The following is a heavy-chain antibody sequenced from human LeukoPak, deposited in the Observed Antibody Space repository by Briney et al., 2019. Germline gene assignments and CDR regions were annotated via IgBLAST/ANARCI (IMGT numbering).Heavy chain of an antibody. CDR2: ISYDGSNK. J-gene: IGHJ4*02. V-gene: IGHV3-30-3*01. CDR1: GFTFSGYP. Sequence: GGSLRLSCAASGFTFSGYPIHWVRQAPGKGLEWVAVISYDGSNKYYADSVKGRFTISRDNSKNTLYLQMNSLRAEDTAVYYCASGGSYYDSSGYLPGYWGQGTLVTVSS. D-gene: IGHD3-22*01. CDR3: ASGGSYYDSSGYLPGY.